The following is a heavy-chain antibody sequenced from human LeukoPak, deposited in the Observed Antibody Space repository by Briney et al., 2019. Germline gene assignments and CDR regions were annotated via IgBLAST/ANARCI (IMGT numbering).Heavy chain of an antibody. J-gene: IGHJ4*02. CDR2: IIPIFGTA. Sequence: GASVKVSCKASGGTFSSYAISWVRQAPGQGLEWMGGIIPIFGTANYAQKFQGRVTITADESTSTAYMELNSLRAEDTAVYYCARFEPYGDYMGYWGQGTLVTVSS. V-gene: IGHV1-69*13. CDR3: ARFEPYGDYMGY. CDR1: GGTFSSYA. D-gene: IGHD4-17*01.